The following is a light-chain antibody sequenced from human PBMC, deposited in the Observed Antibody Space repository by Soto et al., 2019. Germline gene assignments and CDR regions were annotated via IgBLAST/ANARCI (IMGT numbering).Light chain of an antibody. CDR3: QRYNSAPLT. V-gene: IGKV1-27*01. Sequence: DLQMTQSPSSLSASVGDRVTITCRASQGVNNYLAWYQQKPGKVPKLLIYATSTLQSGVPSRFSGSGGGTEYTLTVSSLQPEDVATYYCQRYNSAPLTFGGGTKVEIK. CDR2: ATS. J-gene: IGKJ4*01. CDR1: QGVNNY.